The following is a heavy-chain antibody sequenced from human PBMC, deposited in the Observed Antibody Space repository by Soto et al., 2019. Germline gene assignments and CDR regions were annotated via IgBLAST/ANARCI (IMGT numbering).Heavy chain of an antibody. D-gene: IGHD6-13*01. CDR1: GGSFSCYY. V-gene: IGHV4-34*01. Sequence: SETLSLTCAVYGGSFSCYYWSWIRQPPGKGLEWIGEINHSGSTNYNPSLKSRVTISVDTSKNQFSLKLSSVTAADTAVYYCARDRSPYSSSWYWFDPWGQGTLVT. CDR3: ARDRSPYSSSWYWFDP. J-gene: IGHJ5*02. CDR2: INHSGST.